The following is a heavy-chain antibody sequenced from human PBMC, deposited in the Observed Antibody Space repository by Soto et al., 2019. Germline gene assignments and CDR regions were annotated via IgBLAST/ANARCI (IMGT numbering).Heavy chain of an antibody. CDR2: INAGNGNT. CDR1: GYTFTSYA. Sequence: ASVKVSCKASGYTFTSYAMQWVRQAPGQRLEWMGWINAGNGNTKYSQKFQGRVTIARDTSASTAYMELSSLRSEDTAVYYCARDEGSSSGNWFDPWGQGTLVTVSS. V-gene: IGHV1-3*01. CDR3: ARDEGSSSGNWFDP. J-gene: IGHJ5*02. D-gene: IGHD6-6*01.